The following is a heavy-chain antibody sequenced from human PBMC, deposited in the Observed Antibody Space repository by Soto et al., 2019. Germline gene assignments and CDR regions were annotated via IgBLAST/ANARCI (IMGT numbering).Heavy chain of an antibody. J-gene: IGHJ4*02. V-gene: IGHV4-34*01. CDR1: GGSFSGYY. CDR2: INHSGST. D-gene: IGHD5-12*01. CDR3: ARGQRRWLHPSYFDY. Sequence: PSETLSLTCAVYGGSFSGYYWSWIRQPPGKGLEWIGEINHSGSTNYNPPLKSRVTISVDTSKNQFSLKLSSVTAADTAVYYCARGQRRWLHPSYFDYWGQGTLVTVSS.